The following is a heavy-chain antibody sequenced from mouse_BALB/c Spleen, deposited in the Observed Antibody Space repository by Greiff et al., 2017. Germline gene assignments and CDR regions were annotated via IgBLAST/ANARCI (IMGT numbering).Heavy chain of an antibody. CDR2: IYPGDGDT. CDR3: ARCYYGSSYFDY. J-gene: IGHJ2*01. V-gene: IGHV1-80*01. CDR1: GYAFSSYW. Sequence: QVQLKESGAELVRPGSSVKISCKASGYAFSSYWMNWVKQRPGQGLEWIGQIYPGDGDTNYNGKFKGKATLTADKSSSTAYMQLSSLTSEDSAVYFCARCYYGSSYFDYWGQGTTLTVSS. D-gene: IGHD1-1*01.